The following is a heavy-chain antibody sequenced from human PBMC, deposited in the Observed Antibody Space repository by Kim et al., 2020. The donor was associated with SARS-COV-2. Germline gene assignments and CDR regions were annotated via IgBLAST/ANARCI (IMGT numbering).Heavy chain of an antibody. V-gene: IGHV1-18*01. J-gene: IGHJ4*02. CDR2: T. Sequence: TKYGQKVQGRGIMNTDTSTNTADMELWSLRSDDTAMYYCARGAYGDVSFDYWGQGTLVTVSS. CDR3: ARGAYGDVSFDY. D-gene: IGHD4-17*01.